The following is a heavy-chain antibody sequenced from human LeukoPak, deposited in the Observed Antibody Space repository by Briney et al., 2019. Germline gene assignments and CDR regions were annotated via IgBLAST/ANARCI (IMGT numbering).Heavy chain of an antibody. J-gene: IGHJ4*02. CDR3: AKDAAAGIYYFDY. Sequence: GGSLRLSCAASGFTFDDYAMHWVRQAPGKGLEWVSGISWNSGSIGYADSVKGRFTISRDNAKNSLYLQMNSLRAEDMALYYCAKDAAAGIYYFDYWGQGTLVTVSS. CDR2: ISWNSGSI. CDR1: GFTFDDYA. V-gene: IGHV3-9*03. D-gene: IGHD6-13*01.